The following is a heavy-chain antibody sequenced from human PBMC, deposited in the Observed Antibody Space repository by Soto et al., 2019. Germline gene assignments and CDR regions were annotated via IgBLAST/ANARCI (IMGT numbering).Heavy chain of an antibody. Sequence: EVQLLGSGGGLVQPGGSLRLSCAASGFTFTTYAMSWVRQAPGKGLEWVSSISGSGDNTYYADSVEGRFSISRDNSKDTLYLQMNSLRVEDTAIYYCARDSGNSLTTSRVFFSWGQGTLVTVSS. CDR3: ARDSGNSLTTSRVFFS. CDR1: GFTFTTYA. J-gene: IGHJ1*01. V-gene: IGHV3-23*01. CDR2: ISGSGDNT. D-gene: IGHD4-17*01.